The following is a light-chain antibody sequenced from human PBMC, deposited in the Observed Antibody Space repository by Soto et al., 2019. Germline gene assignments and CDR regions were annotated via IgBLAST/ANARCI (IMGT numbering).Light chain of an antibody. CDR1: SSNIGTST. V-gene: IGLV1-44*01. Sequence: QSVLTQPPSASGTPGQRVTISCSGGSSNIGTSTVNWYQQLPGTAPKLLIYSDYQRPSGVPARFSGSKSGTSASLAISGLQSEDEGDYYCAAWDDSLSGVLFGGGTKLTVL. CDR2: SDY. J-gene: IGLJ2*01. CDR3: AAWDDSLSGVL.